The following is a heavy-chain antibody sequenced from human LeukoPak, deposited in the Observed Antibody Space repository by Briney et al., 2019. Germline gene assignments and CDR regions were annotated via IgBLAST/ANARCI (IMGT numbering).Heavy chain of an antibody. CDR3: ARVPPRSSGWYFFDY. CDR1: GDSILTRTYY. D-gene: IGHD6-19*01. CDR2: IYYSGTT. Sequence: SETLSLTCTVSGDSILTRTYYWGWIRQPPGKGLEWIGSIYYSGTTHYNPSLKSRVTISVDTSENQFSLELHSVTAADTAVYYCARVPPRSSGWYFFDYWGQGTLVTVSS. J-gene: IGHJ4*02. V-gene: IGHV4-39*01.